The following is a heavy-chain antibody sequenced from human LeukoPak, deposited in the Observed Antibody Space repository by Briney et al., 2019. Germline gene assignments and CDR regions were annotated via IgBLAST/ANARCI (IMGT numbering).Heavy chain of an antibody. V-gene: IGHV1-3*01. Sequence: GASVKVSCKASGYTFTSYAMHWVRQAPGQRLEWMGWINAGNGNTKYSQKFQGRVTITRDTSASTACMELSSLRSEDTAVYYCASATHFSSGWSDAFDIWGQGTMVTVSS. CDR2: INAGNGNT. CDR3: ASATHFSSGWSDAFDI. J-gene: IGHJ3*02. CDR1: GYTFTSYA. D-gene: IGHD6-19*01.